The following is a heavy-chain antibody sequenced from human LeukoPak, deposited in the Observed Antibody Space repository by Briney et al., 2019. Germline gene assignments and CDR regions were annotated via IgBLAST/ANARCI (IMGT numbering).Heavy chain of an antibody. V-gene: IGHV1-18*01. D-gene: IGHD3-22*01. Sequence: ASVKVSCKASGYTFTSYGISWVRQAPGQGLEWMGWISAYNGNTNYAQKLQGRVTMTTDTSTSTAYMELRSLRSDDTAVYYCARDAITMIVVVNEPWFDPWGQGTLVTVSS. CDR1: GYTFTSYG. J-gene: IGHJ5*02. CDR2: ISAYNGNT. CDR3: ARDAITMIVVVNEPWFDP.